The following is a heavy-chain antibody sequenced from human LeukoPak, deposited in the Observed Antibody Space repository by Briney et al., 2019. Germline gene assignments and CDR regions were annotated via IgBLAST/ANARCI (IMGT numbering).Heavy chain of an antibody. CDR3: ARDRYDY. Sequence: GGSLRLSCAASGFTFSSYAMHWVRQAPGKGLEWVAVISYDGSNKYYADSVKGRFTISRDNSKNTLYLQMNSLSAEDTAVYYCARDRYDYWGQGTLVTVSS. CDR1: GFTFSSYA. V-gene: IGHV3-30-3*01. CDR2: ISYDGSNK. J-gene: IGHJ4*02.